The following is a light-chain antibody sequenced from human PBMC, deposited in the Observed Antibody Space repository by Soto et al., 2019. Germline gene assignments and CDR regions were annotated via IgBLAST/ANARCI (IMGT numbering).Light chain of an antibody. J-gene: IGKJ5*01. Sequence: EIVLTQSPGTLSLSPGERATLSCRASQSVSYYLAWYQQKPGQAPSLLIYGASSRATGIPDRFSGSGSGTDFTLTISRLEPEDFAVYYCQQYGTSPPITFGQGTRLEIK. CDR3: QQYGTSPPIT. V-gene: IGKV3-20*01. CDR1: QSVSYY. CDR2: GAS.